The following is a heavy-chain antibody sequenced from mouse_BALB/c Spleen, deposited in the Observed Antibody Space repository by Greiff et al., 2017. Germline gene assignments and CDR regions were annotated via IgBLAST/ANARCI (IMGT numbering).Heavy chain of an antibody. CDR1: GYTFTSYW. J-gene: IGHJ2*01. V-gene: IGHV1-69*02. CDR2: IYPSDSYT. Sequence: QVQLKQPGAELVRPGASVKLSCKASGYTFTSYWINWVKQRPGQGLEWIGNIYPSDSYTNYNQKFKDKATLTVDKSSSTAYMQLSSPTSEDSAVYYCTREAGTLFDYWGQGTTLTVSS. CDR3: TREAGTLFDY. D-gene: IGHD4-1*01.